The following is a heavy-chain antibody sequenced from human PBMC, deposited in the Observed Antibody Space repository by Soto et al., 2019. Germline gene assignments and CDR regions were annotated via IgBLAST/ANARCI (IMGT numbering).Heavy chain of an antibody. CDR3: ARLGGWHFDY. V-gene: IGHV4-39*01. CDR2: IYYSGGT. J-gene: IGHJ4*02. CDR1: GGSISSSSYY. D-gene: IGHD1-26*01. Sequence: SETLSLTCTVSGGSISSSSYYWGWIRQPPGKGLEWIGSIYYSGGTYYNPSLKSRVTISVDTTKNQFSLKLSSVTAADTAVYYCARLGGWHFDYWGQGTLVTVSS.